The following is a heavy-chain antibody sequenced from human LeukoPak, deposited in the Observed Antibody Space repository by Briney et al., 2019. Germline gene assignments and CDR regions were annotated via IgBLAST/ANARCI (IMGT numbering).Heavy chain of an antibody. CDR1: GYTLTELS. CDR3: ATGRAGHDILTGYPN. J-gene: IGHJ4*02. D-gene: IGHD3-9*01. Sequence: ASVKVSCKVSGYTLTELSMHRVRQAPGKGLEWMGGFDPEDGETIYAQKFQGRVTMTEDTSTDTAYMELSSLRSEDTAVYYCATGRAGHDILTGYPNWGQGTLVTVSS. CDR2: FDPEDGET. V-gene: IGHV1-24*01.